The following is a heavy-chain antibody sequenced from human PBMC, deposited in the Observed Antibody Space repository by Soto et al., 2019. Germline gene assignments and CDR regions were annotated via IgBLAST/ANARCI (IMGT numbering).Heavy chain of an antibody. CDR3: ATFRRNYFDN. D-gene: IGHD3-16*01. J-gene: IGHJ4*02. CDR2: LNHAGST. Sequence: QVQLQESGPGLVKPSETLSLTCTVSGDSISGFYWSWIRQPPGKGLEWIGYLNHAGSTYYSPSLQSRVTISLDSSKNQFSLILTSVIAADTAVYFCATFRRNYFDNWGQGTLVTVSS. V-gene: IGHV4-59*01. CDR1: GDSISGFY.